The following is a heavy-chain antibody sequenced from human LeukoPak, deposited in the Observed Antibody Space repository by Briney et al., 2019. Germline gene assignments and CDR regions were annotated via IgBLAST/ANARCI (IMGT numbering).Heavy chain of an antibody. CDR3: AREADSSGYYYEFTGYNWFDP. D-gene: IGHD3-22*01. CDR2: INPNSGGT. CDR1: GYTFTGYY. J-gene: IGHJ5*02. Sequence: ASVKVSCKASGYTFTGYYMHWVRQAPGQGLEWMGWINPNSGGTNYAQKFQGRVTMTRDTSISTAYMELSRLRSDDTAVYYCAREADSSGYYYEFTGYNWFDPWGQGTLVTVSS. V-gene: IGHV1-2*02.